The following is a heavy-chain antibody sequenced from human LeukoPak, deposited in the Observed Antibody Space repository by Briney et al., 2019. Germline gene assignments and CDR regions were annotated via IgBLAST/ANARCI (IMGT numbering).Heavy chain of an antibody. V-gene: IGHV3-23*01. CDR3: AKGWATVTTAGRYNWFDP. J-gene: IGHJ5*02. D-gene: IGHD4-17*01. Sequence: GGSLRLSCAASGFSFSVYWMHWVRQAPGKGLEWVSAISGSGGSTYYADSVKGRFTISRDNSKNTLYLQMNSLRAEDTAVYYCAKGWATVTTAGRYNWFDPWGQGTLVTVSS. CDR2: ISGSGGST. CDR1: GFSFSVYW.